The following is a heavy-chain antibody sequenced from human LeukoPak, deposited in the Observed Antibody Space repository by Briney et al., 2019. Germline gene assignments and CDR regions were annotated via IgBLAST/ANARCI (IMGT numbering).Heavy chain of an antibody. CDR1: GFTFHDYA. CDR2: ISWNSAYI. D-gene: IGHD6-19*01. Sequence: SLRLSCAASGFTFHDYAMHWVRQAPGRGLEWVSGISWNSAYIGYADSVKGRFTISRDNAKNSLYLQMNSLTTEDTALYYCAKDIPDSSGWSYFDYWGQGTLITVSS. CDR3: AKDIPDSSGWSYFDY. V-gene: IGHV3-9*01. J-gene: IGHJ4*02.